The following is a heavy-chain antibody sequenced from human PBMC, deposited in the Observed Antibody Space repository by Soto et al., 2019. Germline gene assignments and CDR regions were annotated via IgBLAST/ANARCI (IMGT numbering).Heavy chain of an antibody. V-gene: IGHV4-39*01. CDR3: ARLVIAVAGTGYYYYYGMDV. CDR2: IYYSGST. Sequence: PSETLSLTCTVSGGSISSISYYWGWIRQPPGKGLEWIGSIYYSGSTYYNPSLKSRVTISVDTSKNQFSLKLSSVTAADTAVYYCARLVIAVAGTGYYYYYGMDVWGQGTTVTVSS. CDR1: GGSISSISYY. J-gene: IGHJ6*02. D-gene: IGHD6-19*01.